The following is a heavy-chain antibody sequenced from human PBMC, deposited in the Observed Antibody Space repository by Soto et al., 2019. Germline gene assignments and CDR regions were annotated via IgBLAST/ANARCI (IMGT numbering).Heavy chain of an antibody. CDR3: ARDFTRRGDCDI. CDR2: INHAGST. Sequence: QVQLQQWGAGLLKPSETLSLTSAIYYDSFRVYYWAWFRQPPGKGLEWIGEINHAGSTNYTPSLKRRVTLSVDTSKDQFSLEVSSVTAADTAVYYCARDFTRRGDCDIWGQGTMVTVSS. V-gene: IGHV4-34*01. J-gene: IGHJ3*02. CDR1: YDSFRVYY. D-gene: IGHD2-15*01.